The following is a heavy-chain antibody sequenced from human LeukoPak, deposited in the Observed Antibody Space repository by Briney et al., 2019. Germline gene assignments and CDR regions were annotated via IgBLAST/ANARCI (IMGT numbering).Heavy chain of an antibody. V-gene: IGHV4-34*01. CDR1: GGSFSGYY. Sequence: SETLSLTCAVYGGSFSGYYWSWIRQPPGKGLEWIGEINHSGSTNYNPSLKSRVTISLGTSKNQFSLKLSSVTAADTAVYYCASTPGGSSAWYYFDKWGQGTLVTVSS. J-gene: IGHJ4*02. D-gene: IGHD6-19*01. CDR2: INHSGST. CDR3: ASTPGGSSAWYYFDK.